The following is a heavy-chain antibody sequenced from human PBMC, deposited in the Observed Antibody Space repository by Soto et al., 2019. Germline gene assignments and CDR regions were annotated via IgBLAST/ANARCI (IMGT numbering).Heavy chain of an antibody. CDR2: IYYTGRT. V-gene: IGHV4-61*01. D-gene: IGHD3-10*01. J-gene: IGHJ4*02. Sequence: SETLSLTCTVSGASVSAGSYYWSWIRQPPGKGLEYIGFIYYTGRTGYNPSLQSRVFMSVDTSKNQLSLNLTSVTAADTAVYYCARGAAHGSKTDSWGQGTPVTVSS. CDR3: ARGAAHGSKTDS. CDR1: GASVSAGSYY.